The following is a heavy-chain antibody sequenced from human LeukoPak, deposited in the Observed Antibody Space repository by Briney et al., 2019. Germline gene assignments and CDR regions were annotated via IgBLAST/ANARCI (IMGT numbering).Heavy chain of an antibody. J-gene: IGHJ4*02. CDR1: GYTFTSYG. V-gene: IGHV1-18*01. CDR3: ARPYSSGWYPY. D-gene: IGHD6-19*01. Sequence: ASVKVFCRASGYTFTSYGISWVRQAPGQGLEWMGWISAYNGNTNYAQKLQGRVTMTTDTSTSTAYMELRSLRSDDTAVYYCARPYSSGWYPYWGQGTLVTVSS. CDR2: ISAYNGNT.